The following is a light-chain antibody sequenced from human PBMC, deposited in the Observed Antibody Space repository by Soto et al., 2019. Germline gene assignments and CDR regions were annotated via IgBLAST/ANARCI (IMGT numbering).Light chain of an antibody. CDR2: GAS. J-gene: IGKJ5*01. Sequence: DILMTQSPDTLSVSPGERVTLSCRASQSVSSYYLAWYQQKPGQAPRLLIYGASSRATGIPDRFSGSGSGTDFTLTISSLEPEDFAVYYCQQRSSWPITFGQGTRLEIK. V-gene: IGKV3D-20*02. CDR3: QQRSSWPIT. CDR1: QSVSSYY.